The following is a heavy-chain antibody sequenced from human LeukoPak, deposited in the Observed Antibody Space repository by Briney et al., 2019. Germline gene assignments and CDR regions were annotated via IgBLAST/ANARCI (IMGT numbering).Heavy chain of an antibody. Sequence: SVKVSCKASGGTFSSDAISWVRQAPGQGLEWMGRIIPIFGTANYAQKFQGRVTITTDESTSTAYMELSSLRSEDTAVYYCARGRRQLAHNWFDPWGQGTLVTVSS. J-gene: IGHJ5*02. V-gene: IGHV1-69*05. CDR1: GGTFSSDA. CDR2: IIPIFGTA. CDR3: ARGRRQLAHNWFDP. D-gene: IGHD2-2*01.